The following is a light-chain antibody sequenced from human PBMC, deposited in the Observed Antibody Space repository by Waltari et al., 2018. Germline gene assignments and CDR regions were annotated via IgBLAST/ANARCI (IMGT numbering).Light chain of an antibody. Sequence: DIVMTQSPDSLAVSLGERATINCKPSQSILKSSNNNNYLAWYQQKPGQPPKLLFYWASTRESGVPDRFSSSGSGTDFTLTISSLQAEDVAVYYCQQYYISPFTFGPGTKVDIK. CDR3: QQYYISPFT. V-gene: IGKV4-1*01. CDR2: WAS. CDR1: QSILKSSNNNNY. J-gene: IGKJ3*01.